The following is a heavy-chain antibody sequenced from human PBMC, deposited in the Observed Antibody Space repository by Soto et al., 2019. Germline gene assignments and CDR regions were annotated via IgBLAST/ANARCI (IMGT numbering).Heavy chain of an antibody. CDR2: IFHSGSA. Sequence: SETLSLTCAVSGGSISSDNLWSWVRQPPGQGLEWIGEIFHSGSANFNPSLKSRIIMSVDKSKNQFSLKLSSVTAADTAVYYCARGSTTVVTPNWFDPWGQGTLVTVS. CDR3: ARGSTTVVTPNWFDP. D-gene: IGHD4-17*01. V-gene: IGHV4-4*02. CDR1: GGSISSDNL. J-gene: IGHJ5*02.